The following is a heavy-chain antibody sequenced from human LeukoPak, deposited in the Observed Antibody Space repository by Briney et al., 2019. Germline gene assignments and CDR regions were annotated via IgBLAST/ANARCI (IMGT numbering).Heavy chain of an antibody. CDR2: ISSTSNTI. J-gene: IGHJ4*02. Sequence: PGGSLRLSCAASGFTFSSYNMNWVRQAPGKGLEWVSFISSTSNTIYYADSVKGRFTISRDNAKNSLYLQMNSLRAEDTAAYYCAREEGFDYWGQGTLVTVS. V-gene: IGHV3-48*01. CDR3: AREEGFDY. CDR1: GFTFSSYN.